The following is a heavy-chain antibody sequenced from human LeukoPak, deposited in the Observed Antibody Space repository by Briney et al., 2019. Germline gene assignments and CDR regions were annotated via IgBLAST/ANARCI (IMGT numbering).Heavy chain of an antibody. Sequence: PGRSLRLPCAASGFTFGSYAMHWVRQAPGKGLEWVAVISYDGSNKYYADSVKGRFTISRDNSKNTLYLQMNSLRAEDTAVYYCARDPDSSSWYLSVAFDYWGQGTLVTVSS. CDR2: ISYDGSNK. J-gene: IGHJ4*02. CDR3: ARDPDSSSWYLSVAFDY. V-gene: IGHV3-30-3*01. CDR1: GFTFGSYA. D-gene: IGHD6-13*01.